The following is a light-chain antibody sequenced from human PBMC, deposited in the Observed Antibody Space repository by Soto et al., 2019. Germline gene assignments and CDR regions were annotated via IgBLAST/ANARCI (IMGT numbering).Light chain of an antibody. CDR1: QSVSSSY. J-gene: IGKJ5*01. CDR3: QQYYNWPRT. Sequence: IVLTHSPCTLSLSPGERPTLSCRASQSVSSSYLAWYQQNTGQAPRLLFYGASTGATGLPARFSGSGSGTEFTLTINSLQAEDCAVYYCQQYYNWPRTFGQGTRRRL. CDR2: GAS. V-gene: IGKV3-15*01.